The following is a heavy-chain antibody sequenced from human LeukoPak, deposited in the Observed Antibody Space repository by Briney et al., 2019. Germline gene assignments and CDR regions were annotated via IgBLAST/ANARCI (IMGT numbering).Heavy chain of an antibody. CDR3: ARDSSGYVLN. V-gene: IGHV4-30-4*08. CDR2: IYYSGST. Sequence: KPSETLSLTCTVSGGSISSYYWSWTRQPPGKGLEWIGYIYYSGSTYYNPSLKSRVTISVDTSKNQFSLKLSSVTAADTAVYYCARDSSGYVLNWGQGTLVTVSS. J-gene: IGHJ4*02. D-gene: IGHD3-22*01. CDR1: GGSISSYY.